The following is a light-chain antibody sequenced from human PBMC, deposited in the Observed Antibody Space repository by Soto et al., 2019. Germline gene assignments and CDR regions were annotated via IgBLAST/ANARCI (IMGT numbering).Light chain of an antibody. V-gene: IGKV3-15*01. J-gene: IGKJ1*01. CDR3: QQYNNWWT. CDR1: QSISNN. Sequence: EIVMTQSPATLSVSPGERATLSCRASQSISNNLAWYHQRPGQAPRLLIYGASTRATGIPARFSGSGSGTEFTLTISSLQSQDFAVYYCQQYNNWWTFGQGTRVEIK. CDR2: GAS.